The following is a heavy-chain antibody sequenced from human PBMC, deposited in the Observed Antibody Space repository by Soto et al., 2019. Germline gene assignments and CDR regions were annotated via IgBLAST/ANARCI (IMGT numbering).Heavy chain of an antibody. CDR2: INYNGNT. D-gene: IGHD3-22*01. Sequence: SETPAPTRPVPGCPIPNYHWGWIPQPPGNELEWIAYINYNGNTNYNPSLKSRVTISVDTSKKQFSLTLTSVTAEDTAVYYCATGRRYYYDDTGPFYFEHWGQGTLVTVS. V-gene: IGHV4-59*01. J-gene: IGHJ4*02. CDR1: GCPIPNYH. CDR3: ATGRRYYYDDTGPFYFEH.